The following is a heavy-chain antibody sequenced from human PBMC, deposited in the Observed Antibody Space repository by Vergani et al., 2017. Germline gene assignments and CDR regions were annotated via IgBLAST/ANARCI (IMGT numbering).Heavy chain of an antibody. CDR3: ARSKADDYVWGSYRYYGSGFDY. D-gene: IGHD3-16*02. J-gene: IGHJ4*02. Sequence: QLQLQESGPGLVKPSETLSLTCTVSGGSISSSSYYWGWIRQPPGKGLEWIGYIYYSGSTYYNPSLKSRVTISVDTSKNQFSLKLSSVTAADTAVYYCARSKADDYVWGSYRYYGSGFDYWGQGTLVTVSS. CDR1: GGSISSSSYY. CDR2: IYYSGST. V-gene: IGHV4-31*03.